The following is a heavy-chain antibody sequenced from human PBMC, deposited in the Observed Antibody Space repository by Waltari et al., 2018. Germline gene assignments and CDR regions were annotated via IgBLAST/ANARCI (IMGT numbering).Heavy chain of an antibody. CDR3: ARMGMIIAWEFDY. Sequence: DVQLVESGGGLVKPGGSLRLSCAASGFTFSTYGLNWVARAPGKGLGWVAYISSTTITTYYADSVKGRFTISRDNAKTSLYLQMNSLRADDTAVYFCARMGMIIAWEFDYWGQGTLLTVSS. D-gene: IGHD3-22*01. CDR1: GFTFSTYG. CDR2: ISSTTITT. J-gene: IGHJ4*02. V-gene: IGHV3-48*01.